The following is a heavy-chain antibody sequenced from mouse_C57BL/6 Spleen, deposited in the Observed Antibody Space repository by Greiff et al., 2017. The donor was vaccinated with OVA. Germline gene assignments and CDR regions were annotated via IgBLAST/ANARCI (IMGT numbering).Heavy chain of an antibody. V-gene: IGHV1-64*01. CDR2: IHPNSGST. CDR1: GYTFTSYW. CDR3: ARSTDGAWFAY. Sequence: VQLQQPGAELVKPGASVKLSCKASGYTFTSYWMHWVKQRPGQGLEWIGMIHPNSGSTNYNEKFKSKATLTVDKSSSTAYMQLSRLTSEDSAVYYCARSTDGAWFAYWGQGTLVTVSA. J-gene: IGHJ3*01.